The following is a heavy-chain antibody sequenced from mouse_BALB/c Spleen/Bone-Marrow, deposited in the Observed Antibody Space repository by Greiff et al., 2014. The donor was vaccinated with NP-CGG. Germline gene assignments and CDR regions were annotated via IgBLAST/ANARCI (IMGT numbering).Heavy chain of an antibody. V-gene: IGHV1S56*01. CDR1: GYTFTSYY. J-gene: IGHJ4*01. Sequence: LKESGASVRISCKASGYTFTSYYIHWVKQRPGQGLEWIGWIYPGNVNTKYNEKFKGKATLTADKSSSTAYMQLSSLTSEDSAVYFCARDTMDYWGQGTSVTVSS. CDR3: ARDTMDY. CDR2: IYPGNVNT.